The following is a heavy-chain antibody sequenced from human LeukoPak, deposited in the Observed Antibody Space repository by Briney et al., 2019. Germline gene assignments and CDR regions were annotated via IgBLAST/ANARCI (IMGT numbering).Heavy chain of an antibody. J-gene: IGHJ4*02. CDR1: GFTLSPFW. CDR3: ARDMWGSFDY. CDR2: IGPDGSVT. Sequence: GGSLRLSCAASGFTLSPFWMHWVRQSPGKGPVWVSRIGPDGSVTNYADSVKGRFTISRDNARNTLYLQISSLSVEDTGVYFCARDMWGSFDYWGQGALVTVSS. V-gene: IGHV3-74*01. D-gene: IGHD1-26*01.